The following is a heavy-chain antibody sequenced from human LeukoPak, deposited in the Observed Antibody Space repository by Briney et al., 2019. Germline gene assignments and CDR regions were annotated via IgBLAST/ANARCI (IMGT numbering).Heavy chain of an antibody. CDR3: ARGHLGLSP. V-gene: IGHV4-59*01. CDR1: GGSISGYS. J-gene: IGHJ5*02. Sequence: KPSETLSLTCTVSGGSISGYSWTWIRQPPGQGLEWIGYFHNSRTTSYNPSLTGRVIISVDTAMDQISLKLNSVTAADTAVYYCARGHLGLSPWGQGILVTVSS. D-gene: IGHD3-10*01. CDR2: FHNSRTT.